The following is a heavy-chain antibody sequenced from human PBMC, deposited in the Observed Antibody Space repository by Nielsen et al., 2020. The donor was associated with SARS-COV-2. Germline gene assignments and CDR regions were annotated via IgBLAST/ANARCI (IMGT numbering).Heavy chain of an antibody. CDR2: IYFSGRT. CDR3: ARESSGYDHYNYGMDV. Sequence: SETLSLTFTVSGCSISSSAYYWSWIRHHPGKGLEWIGYIYFSGRTCYNPSLKSRVTISVNTSKNQFSLSLRSVTAADTAVYYCARESSGYDHYNYGMDVWGQGTTVTVSS. D-gene: IGHD5-12*01. J-gene: IGHJ6*02. V-gene: IGHV4-31*03. CDR1: GCSISSSAYY.